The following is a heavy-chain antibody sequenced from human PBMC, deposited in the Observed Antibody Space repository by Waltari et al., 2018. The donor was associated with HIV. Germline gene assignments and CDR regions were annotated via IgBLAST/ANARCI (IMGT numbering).Heavy chain of an antibody. J-gene: IGHJ4*02. CDR1: GFTFSASA. V-gene: IGHV3-73*02. CDR3: TRALAY. Sequence: EVQLVESGGGLVQPGGSLRVSCAASGFTFSASAIHWVRQASGKGLEWVGRIRSRGNRYATAYGASVKGRFTVSRDDSKNTAYLQMNNLKTDDTAVYYCTRALAYWGQGTLVTVSP. D-gene: IGHD3-16*01. CDR2: IRSRGNRYAT.